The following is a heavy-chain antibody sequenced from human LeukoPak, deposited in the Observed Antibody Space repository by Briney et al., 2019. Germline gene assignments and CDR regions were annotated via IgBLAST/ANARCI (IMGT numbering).Heavy chain of an antibody. CDR3: ARDRDSSVDDAFDI. CDR1: GFTVSGNY. Sequence: PGGSLRLSCAASGFTVSGNYMSWVRQAPGKGLEWVSVIYSGGSTYYTDSVKGRFTISRDNSKNTVFLQMNSLRAEDTAVYFCARDRDSSVDDAFDIWGQGTMVTVSS. D-gene: IGHD3-22*01. J-gene: IGHJ3*02. CDR2: IYSGGST. V-gene: IGHV3-53*01.